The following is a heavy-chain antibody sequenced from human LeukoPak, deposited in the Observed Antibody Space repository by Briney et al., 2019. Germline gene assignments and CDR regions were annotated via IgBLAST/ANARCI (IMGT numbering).Heavy chain of an antibody. CDR2: ITPIFGTA. V-gene: IGHV1-69*05. D-gene: IGHD2-2*01. Sequence: GASVKVSCKASGGTFNRYAVTWVRQAPGQGLEWMGGITPIFGTANYAQKFQGRVTITTDESTDTAYMELSSLRSEDTAVYYCARDRSIVVVPAADFNWFDPWGQGTLVTVSS. CDR3: ARDRSIVVVPAADFNWFDP. J-gene: IGHJ5*02. CDR1: GGTFNRYA.